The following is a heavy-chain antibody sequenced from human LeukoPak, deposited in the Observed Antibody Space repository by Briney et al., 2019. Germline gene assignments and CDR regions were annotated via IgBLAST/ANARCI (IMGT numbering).Heavy chain of an antibody. CDR2: VSWNSGAI. V-gene: IGHV3-9*01. J-gene: IGHJ4*02. Sequence: GGSLRLSCAASGFNFGDYAMHWVRQSPGKGLEWVSGVSWNSGAIAYADSVKGRFTISRDNAESSMYLQMDYLRPEDTALYYCVKVQRTSQYHHDSRGYGGFDYWGRGTLVTVSS. CDR1: GFNFGDYA. D-gene: IGHD3-22*01. CDR3: VKVQRTSQYHHDSRGYGGFDY.